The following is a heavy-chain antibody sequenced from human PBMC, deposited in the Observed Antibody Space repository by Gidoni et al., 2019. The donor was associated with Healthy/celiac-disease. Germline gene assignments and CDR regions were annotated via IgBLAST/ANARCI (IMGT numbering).Heavy chain of an antibody. CDR2: ISWNSGSI. D-gene: IGHD1-7*01. CDR3: AKDASGTTFVGWFDP. CDR1: GFPFDDYA. Sequence: EVQLVESGGGLVQPGRSLRLSCAASGFPFDDYAMHWVRQAPGKGLGWVSGISWNSGSIGYADSVKGRFTISRDNAKNSLYLQMNSLRAEDTALYYCAKDASGTTFVGWFDPWGQGTLVTVSS. V-gene: IGHV3-9*01. J-gene: IGHJ5*02.